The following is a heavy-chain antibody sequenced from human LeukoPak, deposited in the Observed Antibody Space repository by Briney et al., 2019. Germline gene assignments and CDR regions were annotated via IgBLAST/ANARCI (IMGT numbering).Heavy chain of an antibody. D-gene: IGHD6-13*01. CDR3: ARDIAAAVPYYFDY. V-gene: IGHV3-30*04. Sequence: GGSLRLSCAASGFTFSSHAMHWVRQAPGKGLEWVAVISYDGSNKYYADSVKGRFTISRDNSKNTLYLQMNSLRAEDTAVYCCARDIAAAVPYYFDYWGQGTLVTVSS. J-gene: IGHJ4*02. CDR1: GFTFSSHA. CDR2: ISYDGSNK.